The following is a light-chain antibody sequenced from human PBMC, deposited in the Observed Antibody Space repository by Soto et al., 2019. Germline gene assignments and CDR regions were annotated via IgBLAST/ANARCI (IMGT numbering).Light chain of an antibody. J-gene: IGKJ1*01. V-gene: IGKV3-20*01. Sequence: ENVLTQSPGTLSLSPGERATLSCRASQSVSSNYLAWYQQKPAQAPRLLIYGASSRATGIPDRFSGGGSGTDFTLTISRVEPEDFAVYYCQQYVTSPWTFGQGTKVEIK. CDR3: QQYVTSPWT. CDR2: GAS. CDR1: QSVSSNY.